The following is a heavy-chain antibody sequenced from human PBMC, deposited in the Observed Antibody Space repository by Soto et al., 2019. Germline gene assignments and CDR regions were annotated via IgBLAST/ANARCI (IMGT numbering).Heavy chain of an antibody. CDR2: INPNSGGT. D-gene: IGHD5-18*01. V-gene: IGHV1-2*04. CDR1: GYTFTDYY. CDR3: ARQDGYSYGYYFVY. J-gene: IGHJ4*02. Sequence: QVQLVQSGAEVKKPGASLKVSCKASGYTFTDYYMHWVRQAPGQGLEWMGWINPNSGGTNYAQKFQVWVTMTRDTSISTAYMELSRLRSDDTAVYYCARQDGYSYGYYFVYWGQGTLVTVSS.